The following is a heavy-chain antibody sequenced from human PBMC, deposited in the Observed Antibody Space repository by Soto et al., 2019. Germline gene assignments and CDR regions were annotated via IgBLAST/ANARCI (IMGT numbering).Heavy chain of an antibody. CDR3: VRLASGRWFLDF. Sequence: ETLSLTCGVSGYSISNGYYWGWIRQPPGKGLQWIGSIYHSGFTYYNPSLKSRVTISVDTSKNQFSMKLNSVADADTAIYYCVRLASGRWFLDFWGQGTPVTVS. D-gene: IGHD3-10*01. V-gene: IGHV4-38-2*01. J-gene: IGHJ4*02. CDR2: IYHSGFT. CDR1: GYSISNGYY.